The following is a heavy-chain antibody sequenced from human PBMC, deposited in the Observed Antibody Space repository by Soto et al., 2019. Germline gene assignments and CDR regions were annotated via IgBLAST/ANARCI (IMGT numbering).Heavy chain of an antibody. CDR3: ASGPYYDFWSGYYKGYYYYYGMDV. CDR1: GGTFSRYA. Sequence: SVKVSCKASGGTFSRYAISWVRQAPGQGLEWMGGIIPIFGTANYAQKFQGRVTITADKSTSTAYMELSSLRSEDTAVYYCASGPYYDFWSGYYKGYYYYYGMDVWGQGTTVTVSS. V-gene: IGHV1-69*06. CDR2: IIPIFGTA. J-gene: IGHJ6*02. D-gene: IGHD3-3*01.